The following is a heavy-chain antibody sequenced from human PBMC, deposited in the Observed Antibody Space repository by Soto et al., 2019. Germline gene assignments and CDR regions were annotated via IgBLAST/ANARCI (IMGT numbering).Heavy chain of an antibody. V-gene: IGHV1-69*01. J-gene: IGHJ5*02. CDR2: IIPIFGTA. Sequence: QVQLVQSGAEVKKPGSSVKVSCKASGGTFSSYAISWVRQAPGQGLEWMGGIIPIFGTANYAQKFQGRVTITADESTSTAYMELSSLRSEDTAVYYCARDLVVRGVITHGWFDPWGQGTLVTVSS. CDR3: ARDLVVRGVITHGWFDP. D-gene: IGHD3-10*01. CDR1: GGTFSSYA.